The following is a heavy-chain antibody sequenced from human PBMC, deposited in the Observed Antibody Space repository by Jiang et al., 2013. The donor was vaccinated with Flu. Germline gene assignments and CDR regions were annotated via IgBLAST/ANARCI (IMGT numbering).Heavy chain of an antibody. CDR2: IYYSGST. CDR3: ARDMNLEYIYGYFDY. J-gene: IGHJ4*02. Sequence: VQLVESGPGLVKPSETLSLTCTVSGGSISSYYWSWIRQPPGKGLEWIGYIYYSGSTNYNPSLKSRVTISLDTSKNQFSLKLSSVTAADTAVYYCARDMNLEYIYGYFDYWGQGTLVTVSS. CDR1: GGSISSYY. V-gene: IGHV4-59*13. D-gene: IGHD5-18*01.